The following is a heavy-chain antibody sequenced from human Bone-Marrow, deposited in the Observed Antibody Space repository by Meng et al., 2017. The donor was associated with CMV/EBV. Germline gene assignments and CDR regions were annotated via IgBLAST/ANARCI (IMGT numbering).Heavy chain of an antibody. J-gene: IGHJ4*02. CDR3: ARGVYQAAAGSSGFDY. Sequence: GGSLRLSCAASGFTFSSYSMNWVRQAPGKGLEWVSSISSSSSYIYYADSVKGRFTISRDNAKNSLYLQMNSLRAEDTAVYYCARGVYQAAAGSSGFDYWGQGTRVTGSS. CDR1: GFTFSSYS. CDR2: ISSSSSYI. V-gene: IGHV3-21*01. D-gene: IGHD6-13*01.